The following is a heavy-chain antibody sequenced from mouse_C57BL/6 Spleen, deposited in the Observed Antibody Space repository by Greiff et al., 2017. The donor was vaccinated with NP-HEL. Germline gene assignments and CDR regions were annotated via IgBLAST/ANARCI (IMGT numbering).Heavy chain of an antibody. D-gene: IGHD4-1*01. Sequence: EVMLVESGEGLVKPGGSLKLSCAASGFTFSSYAMSWVRQTPEKRLEWVAYISSGGDYIYYADTVKGRFTISRDNARNTLYLQMSSLKSEDTAMYYCTRVGGTDYAMDYWGQGTSVTVSS. CDR1: GFTFSSYA. V-gene: IGHV5-9-1*02. J-gene: IGHJ4*01. CDR3: TRVGGTDYAMDY. CDR2: ISSGGDYI.